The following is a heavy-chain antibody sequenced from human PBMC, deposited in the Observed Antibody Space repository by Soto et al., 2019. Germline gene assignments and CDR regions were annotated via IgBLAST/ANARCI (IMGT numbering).Heavy chain of an antibody. CDR1: GYNFANYW. CDR2: IYPGNSDT. J-gene: IGHJ4*02. CDR3: ARNVYYDVLKKNY. Sequence: ASLKISCKGSGYNFANYWIGWVRQMPGKGLEWMGIIYPGNSDTRYSPSFQGQVTISADTSISTAYLEWSSLKASDTAIYYCARNVYYDVLKKNYWGQGTLVTVSS. V-gene: IGHV5-51*01. D-gene: IGHD3-9*01.